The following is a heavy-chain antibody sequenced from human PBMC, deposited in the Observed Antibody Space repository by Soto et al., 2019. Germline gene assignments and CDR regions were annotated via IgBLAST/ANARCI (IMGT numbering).Heavy chain of an antibody. D-gene: IGHD3-3*01. J-gene: IGHJ3*02. Sequence: EVQLVESGGGLVQPGGSLRLSCAASGFTFSSYWMSWVRQAPGKGLEWVANIKQDGSEKYYVDSVKGRFTISRDNAKNSLYLQMNSLRAEDTAVYYCARRRITIFGVVITSDAFDIWGQGTMLTVSS. CDR3: ARRRITIFGVVITSDAFDI. V-gene: IGHV3-7*03. CDR1: GFTFSSYW. CDR2: IKQDGSEK.